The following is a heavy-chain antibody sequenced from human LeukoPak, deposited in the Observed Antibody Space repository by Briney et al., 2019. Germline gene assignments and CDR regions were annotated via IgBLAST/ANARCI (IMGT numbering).Heavy chain of an antibody. CDR2: INPSGGST. D-gene: IGHD2-2*01. CDR3: AMSSTLRIGYFDY. CDR1: GYTFTSYY. Sequence: GASVKVSCKASGYTFTSYYMHWVRQAPGQGLEWMGIINPSGGSTSYAQKSQGRVTMTRDTSTSTVYMELSSLRSEDTAVYYCAMSSTLRIGYFDYWGQGTLVTVSS. V-gene: IGHV1-46*01. J-gene: IGHJ4*02.